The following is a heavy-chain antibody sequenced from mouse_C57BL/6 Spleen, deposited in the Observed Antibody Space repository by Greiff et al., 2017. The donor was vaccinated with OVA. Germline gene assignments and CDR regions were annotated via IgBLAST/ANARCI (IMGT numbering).Heavy chain of an antibody. CDR1: GYTFTSYW. J-gene: IGHJ4*01. V-gene: IGHV1-64*01. D-gene: IGHD2-5*01. CDR3: ATYYSNPRNAMDY. Sequence: QAQLQQPGAELVKPGASVKLSCKASGYTFTSYWMHWVKQRPGQGLEWIGMIHPNSGSTNYNEKFKSKATLTVDKSSSTAYMQLSSLTSEDSAVYYCATYYSNPRNAMDYWGQGTSVTVSS. CDR2: IHPNSGST.